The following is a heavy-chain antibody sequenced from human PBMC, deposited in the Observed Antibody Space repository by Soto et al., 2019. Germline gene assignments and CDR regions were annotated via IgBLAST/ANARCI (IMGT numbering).Heavy chain of an antibody. Sequence: ASVKVSCQASGYSFTDYHIHWVRQAPGQGLEWLGRINPKSGGTSTAQKFQGWVTMTTDTSISTASMELTRLTSDDTAIYYCARGDSTDCSNGVCSFFYNHDMDVWGQGTTVTVAS. D-gene: IGHD2-8*01. CDR2: INPKSGGT. J-gene: IGHJ6*02. CDR1: GYSFTDYH. V-gene: IGHV1-2*04. CDR3: ARGDSTDCSNGVCSFFYNHDMDV.